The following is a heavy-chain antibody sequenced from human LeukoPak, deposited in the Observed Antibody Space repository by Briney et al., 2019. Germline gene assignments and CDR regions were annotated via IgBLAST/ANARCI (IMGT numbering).Heavy chain of an antibody. CDR3: TRYNNDHFDY. J-gene: IGHJ4*02. Sequence: GGSLRLSCAGSGFTFVGYGMHWFRKTPGKGLEWVAVIAYDGSRAFYADSVKGRFTISRDNSKNTMSVQMDDLRAEDTAVYYCTRYNNDHFDYWGQGTLVTVSS. D-gene: IGHD1-14*01. V-gene: IGHV3-33*01. CDR2: IAYDGSRA. CDR1: GFTFVGYG.